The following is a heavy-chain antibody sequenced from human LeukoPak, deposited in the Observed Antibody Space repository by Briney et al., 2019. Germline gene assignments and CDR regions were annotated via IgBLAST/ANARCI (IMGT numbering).Heavy chain of an antibody. CDR3: ARNGYDYGDYVIDY. V-gene: IGHV2-70*11. D-gene: IGHD4-17*01. Sequence: ESGPALVKPRQTLTLTCTFSGFSLSTSGMCVSWIRQPPGKALEWLARIDWDDDKYYSTSLKTRLTISKDTSKNQVVLTMTNMDPVDTATYYCARNGYDYGDYVIDYWGQGTLVTVSS. J-gene: IGHJ4*02. CDR1: GFSLSTSGMC. CDR2: IDWDDDK.